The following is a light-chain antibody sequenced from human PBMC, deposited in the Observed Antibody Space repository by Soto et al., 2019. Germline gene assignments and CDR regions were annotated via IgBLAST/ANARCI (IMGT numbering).Light chain of an antibody. CDR3: QKYNSGGPLT. J-gene: IGKJ4*01. CDR1: EGISNY. V-gene: IGKV1-27*01. CDR2: AAS. Sequence: DLQMTQSPSSLSASIGDRVTITCRASEGISNYLAWFQQKPGKVPKLLIYAASTLQSGVPSRFSGSGSGTDFTLTISSLQPDDVATYYCQKYNSGGPLTFGGGTKVEIK.